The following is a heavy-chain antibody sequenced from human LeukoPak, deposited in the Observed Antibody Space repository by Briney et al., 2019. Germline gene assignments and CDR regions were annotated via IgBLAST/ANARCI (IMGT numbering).Heavy chain of an antibody. CDR3: ATSFGSGSFYHIEY. CDR1: LFTFSSYA. V-gene: IGHV3-30*04. Sequence: GGSLRLSCAASLFTFSSYAMHWVRQAPGKGLEWVAVISYDGTNKYYADSVKGRFTISRDNSKNTLYLQMNSLRAEDTAVYYCATSFGSGSFYHIEYWGQGTLVTVSS. J-gene: IGHJ4*02. D-gene: IGHD3-10*01. CDR2: ISYDGTNK.